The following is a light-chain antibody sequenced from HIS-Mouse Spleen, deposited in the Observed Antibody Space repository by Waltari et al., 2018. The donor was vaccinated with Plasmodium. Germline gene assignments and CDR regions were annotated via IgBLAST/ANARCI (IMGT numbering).Light chain of an antibody. Sequence: DLVMTPSPLSLPVTPGEPPSISCRSSQSLMHSNGYNYLDWYLQKPGQSPQLLIYLGSNRASGVPDRFSGSGSGTDFTLKISRVEAEDVGVYYCMQALQTPLTFGGGTKVEIK. CDR2: LGS. J-gene: IGKJ4*01. CDR1: QSLMHSNGYNY. CDR3: MQALQTPLT. V-gene: IGKV2-28*01.